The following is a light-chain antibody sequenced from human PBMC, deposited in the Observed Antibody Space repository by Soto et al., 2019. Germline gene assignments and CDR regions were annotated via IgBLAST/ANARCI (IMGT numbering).Light chain of an antibody. CDR3: QQYSTSPT. CDR1: QTVSSSY. Sequence: EIVLTQSPATLSLSPGERATLSCVASQTVSSSYLAWYQQKPGLAPRLLIYDASSRATGIPDRFSGSGSGTDFTLTISRLEPEDFAVYYCQQYSTSPTFGGGTKVDIK. CDR2: DAS. J-gene: IGKJ4*01. V-gene: IGKV3D-20*01.